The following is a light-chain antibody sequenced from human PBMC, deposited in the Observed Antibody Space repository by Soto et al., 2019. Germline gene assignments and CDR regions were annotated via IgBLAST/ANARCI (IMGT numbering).Light chain of an antibody. CDR1: QSVRTK. V-gene: IGKV3D-15*01. CDR2: GAS. CDR3: QQYNKWPAEIT. Sequence: EIVLTQSPCTRSLSPGERATLSCRASQSVRTKLAWYQQKPGQAPRLLIYGASSRATGIPARFSGSGSGTEFTLTISSLQSEDSGVYYCQQYNKWPAEITFGQGTRLEIK. J-gene: IGKJ5*01.